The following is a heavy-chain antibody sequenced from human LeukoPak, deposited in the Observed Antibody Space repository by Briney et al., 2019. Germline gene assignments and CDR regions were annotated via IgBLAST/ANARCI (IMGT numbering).Heavy chain of an antibody. Sequence: PGGSLRLSCAASGFTFRTYSMNWVRQAPGKGLEWVSYISSSSSTIYYADSVKGRFTISRDNAKNSLHLQMNSLRAEDTAVYYCASEGLVVPATIDAFDIWGQGTMVTVSS. V-gene: IGHV3-48*01. CDR2: ISSSSSTI. CDR3: ASEGLVVPATIDAFDI. J-gene: IGHJ3*02. CDR1: GFTFRTYS. D-gene: IGHD2-2*01.